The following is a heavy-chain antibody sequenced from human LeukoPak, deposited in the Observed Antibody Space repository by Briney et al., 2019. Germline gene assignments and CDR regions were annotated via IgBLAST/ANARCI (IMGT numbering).Heavy chain of an antibody. D-gene: IGHD3-22*01. Sequence: SQTLSLTCAISGDSVSSNSATWTWIRQSPSRGLEWLGRTFYSSKWYSDYALSVKSRITINPDTSKNQFSLQLNSVTPEDTAVYYCARGNRYYHDSSGYFPTTKFDYWGQGTPVTVSS. J-gene: IGHJ4*02. CDR1: GDSVSSNSAT. CDR2: TFYSSKWYS. V-gene: IGHV6-1*01. CDR3: ARGNRYYHDSSGYFPTTKFDY.